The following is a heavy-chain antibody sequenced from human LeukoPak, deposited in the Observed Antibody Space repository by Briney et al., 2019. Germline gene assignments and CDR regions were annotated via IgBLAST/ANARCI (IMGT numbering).Heavy chain of an antibody. CDR2: IYSSGST. D-gene: IGHD1-7*01. CDR1: GGSISSYY. CDR3: AREDVITGSTDAFDI. Sequence: PSETLSLTCTVSGGSISSYYWSWIRQPPGKGLEWIGYIYSSGSTNYNPSLKSRVTISVDTSKNQFSLRLSSVTAADTAVYYCAREDVITGSTDAFDIWGQGTMVTVSS. J-gene: IGHJ3*02. V-gene: IGHV4-59*01.